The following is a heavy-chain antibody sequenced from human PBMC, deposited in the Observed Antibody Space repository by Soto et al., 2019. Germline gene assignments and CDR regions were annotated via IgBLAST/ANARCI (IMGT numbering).Heavy chain of an antibody. V-gene: IGHV2-5*02. J-gene: IGHJ5*02. CDR3: AHLPLAEAGIDRNWFAP. CDR2: IYWDDDQ. Sequence: QITLKESGPTLVKPTQTLTLTCTSSGFSLSTSGVGVGWIRQPPGKALEWLALIYWDDDQRYSPSLKSRLTITKDTSKSQVVLTTTNMEPVDKATYYCAHLPLAEAGIDRNWFAPWGPGTLVTVSS. D-gene: IGHD6-13*01. CDR1: GFSLSTSGVG.